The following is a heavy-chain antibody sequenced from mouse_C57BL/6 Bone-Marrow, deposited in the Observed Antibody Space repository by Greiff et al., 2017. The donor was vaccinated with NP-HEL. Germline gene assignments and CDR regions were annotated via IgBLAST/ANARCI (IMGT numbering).Heavy chain of an antibody. CDR3: ARHETGAY. Sequence: EVKLVESGGDLVKPGGSLKLSCAASGFTFSSYGMSWVRQTPDKRLEWVATISSGGSYTYSPDSVKGRFTISRDNAKNTLYLQMSSLKSEDTAMYYCARHETGAYWGQGTLVTVSA. CDR2: ISSGGSYT. V-gene: IGHV5-6*01. J-gene: IGHJ3*01. CDR1: GFTFSSYG.